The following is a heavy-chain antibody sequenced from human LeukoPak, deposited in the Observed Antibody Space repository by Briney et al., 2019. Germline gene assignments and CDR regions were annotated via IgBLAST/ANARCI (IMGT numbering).Heavy chain of an antibody. CDR1: GYTFTDYY. Sequence: ASVKVSCKASGYTFTDYYMHWVRQAPGQGLEWMGWINPNGGVTNYAQKFQGSVTMTTDTSISTAYMELSSLRSDDTAVYYCARTYYDTSGYYYFDYWGQGTLVTVSS. CDR2: INPNGGVT. J-gene: IGHJ4*02. CDR3: ARTYYDTSGYYYFDY. D-gene: IGHD3-22*01. V-gene: IGHV1-2*02.